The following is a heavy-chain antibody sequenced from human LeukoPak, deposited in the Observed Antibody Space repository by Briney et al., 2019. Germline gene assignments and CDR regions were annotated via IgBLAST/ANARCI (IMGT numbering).Heavy chain of an antibody. CDR2: IKQDGSEK. D-gene: IGHD6-13*01. CDR3: TREAAAGIDY. CDR1: GFTFSTYW. J-gene: IGHJ4*02. Sequence: GGSLRLSCAASGFTFSTYWMSWVRQAPGKGLEWVANIKQDGSEKYYLDSVRGRFTISRDNAKNSLYLQVNSLRAEDTAVYFCTREAAAGIDYWGQGTLVTVSS. V-gene: IGHV3-7*01.